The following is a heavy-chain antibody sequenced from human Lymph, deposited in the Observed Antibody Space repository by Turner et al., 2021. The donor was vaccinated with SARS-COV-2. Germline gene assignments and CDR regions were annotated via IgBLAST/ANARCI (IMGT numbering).Heavy chain of an antibody. Sequence: QVQLQESGLGLVKPSQTLSLTCTFSGGSISSGDYYWSWIRQPPGKGLEWIGYIYYSGSTYYNPSLKSRVTISVDTSKNQFSLKLSSVTAADTAVYYCARVVVLRRAYFDYWGQGTLVTVSS. D-gene: IGHD2-8*01. CDR1: GGSISSGDYY. CDR3: ARVVVLRRAYFDY. J-gene: IGHJ4*02. CDR2: IYYSGST. V-gene: IGHV4-30-4*01.